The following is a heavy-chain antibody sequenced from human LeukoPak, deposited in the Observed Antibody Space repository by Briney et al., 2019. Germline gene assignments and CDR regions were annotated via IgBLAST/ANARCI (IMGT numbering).Heavy chain of an antibody. CDR1: GGSISSGGYY. Sequence: PSQTLSLTCTVSGGSISSGGYYWSWIRQHPGKGLEWIGYIYYSGSTYYNPSLKSRVTISVDTSKNQFSLKLSSVTAADTAVYYCARLERYYDNSGYFIVAFDIWGQGTMVTVSS. CDR2: IYYSGST. J-gene: IGHJ3*02. V-gene: IGHV4-31*03. D-gene: IGHD3-22*01. CDR3: ARLERYYDNSGYFIVAFDI.